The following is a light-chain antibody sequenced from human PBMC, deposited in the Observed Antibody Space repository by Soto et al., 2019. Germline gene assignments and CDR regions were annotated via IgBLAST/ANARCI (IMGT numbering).Light chain of an antibody. CDR1: SSDIGGDYNY. CDR2: EVS. V-gene: IGLV2-14*01. Sequence: QSALTQPASVSGSPGQSITISCTGTSSDIGGDYNYVSWYQQHPGKAPKLMIYEVSNRPSGISNRFSGSKSGNTASLTISGLQAEDEADYYCSSYTSSTTLVVFGGGTKLTVL. J-gene: IGLJ2*01. CDR3: SSYTSSTTLVV.